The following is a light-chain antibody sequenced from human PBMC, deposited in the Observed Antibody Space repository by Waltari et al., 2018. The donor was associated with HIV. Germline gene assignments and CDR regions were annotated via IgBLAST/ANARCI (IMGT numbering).Light chain of an antibody. CDR2: AAS. CDR1: QSISSY. V-gene: IGKV1-39*01. Sequence: DIQMTQSPSSMSASVRDRVTITCRASQSISSYLNWYKQKPGKAPKVLIYAASSLQSGVPSRFSGSGSGTDFTLPITSLQPEEFATYYCQQSYTTPRTFGQGTKVEIK. J-gene: IGKJ1*01. CDR3: QQSYTTPRT.